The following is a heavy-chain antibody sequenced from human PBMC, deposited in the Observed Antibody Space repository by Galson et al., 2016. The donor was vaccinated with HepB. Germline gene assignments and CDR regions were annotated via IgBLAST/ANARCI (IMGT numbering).Heavy chain of an antibody. CDR2: ISRSSRHI. D-gene: IGHD6-13*01. J-gene: IGHJ6*02. Sequence: SLRLSCAASGFTFSSYNMNWVRQAPGKGLEWVSSISRSSRHIYYADSVKGRFTISRDNAKNSLYLQMNSLRAEDTAVYFCARDREGTSWFSGDDDHYGMDVWGQGTTVTVSS. CDR1: GFTFSSYN. CDR3: ARDREGTSWFSGDDDHYGMDV. V-gene: IGHV3-21*01.